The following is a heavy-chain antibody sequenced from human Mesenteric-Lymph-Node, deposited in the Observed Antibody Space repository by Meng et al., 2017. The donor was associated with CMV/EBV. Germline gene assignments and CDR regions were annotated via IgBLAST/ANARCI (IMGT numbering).Heavy chain of an antibody. V-gene: IGHV4-34*01. J-gene: IGHJ4*02. CDR2: INHSGNT. D-gene: IGHD4-23*01. CDR3: ARGPVAADY. CDR1: GGSFSGYY. Sequence: LSLTGAVYGGSFSGYYWIWLRQPPGKGLEWIGEINHSGNTNYNPSLKVRVTISVDTSKNQFSLKLGSVTAADAAVYYCARGPVAADYWGQGTLVTVSS.